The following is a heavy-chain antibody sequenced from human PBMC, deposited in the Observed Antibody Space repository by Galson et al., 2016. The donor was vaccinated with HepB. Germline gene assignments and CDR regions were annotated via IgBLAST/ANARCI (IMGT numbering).Heavy chain of an antibody. Sequence: CAISGDSVTSDNTCWNWTRQSPSSGLEWLGRTYYRSKWFNDYADSVKSRITVTSDTSKNQFSLQLDSVTPDDTATYFCTRGYMQNGMNVWGQGTTVTVS. CDR1: GDSVTSDNTC. V-gene: IGHV6-1*01. CDR2: TYYRSKWFN. CDR3: TRGYMQNGMNV. D-gene: IGHD5-24*01. J-gene: IGHJ6*02.